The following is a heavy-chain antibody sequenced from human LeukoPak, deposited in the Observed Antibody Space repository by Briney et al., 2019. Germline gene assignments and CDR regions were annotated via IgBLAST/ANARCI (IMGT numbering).Heavy chain of an antibody. CDR2: INPNSGGT. CDR3: ARGAGVAAAGAYYFDY. Sequence: ASVKVSCKASGYTFTRYYMHWVRQAPGQGLEWMGWINPNSGGTNYAQKFQGRVTMTRDTSISTAYMELSRLRSDDAAVYYCARGAGVAAAGAYYFDYWGQGTLVTVSS. D-gene: IGHD6-13*01. V-gene: IGHV1-2*02. CDR1: GYTFTRYY. J-gene: IGHJ4*02.